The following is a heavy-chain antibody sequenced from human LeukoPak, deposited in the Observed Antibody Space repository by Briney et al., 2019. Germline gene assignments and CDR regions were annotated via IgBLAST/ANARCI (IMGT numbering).Heavy chain of an antibody. CDR3: ARRPGSRRSSGWPY. CDR2: INHSGST. V-gene: IGHV4-34*01. D-gene: IGHD6-19*01. Sequence: SETLSLTCAVYGGSFSGYYWSWIRQPPGKGLEWIGEINHSGSTNYNPSLKSRVTISVDTSKNQFSLKLSSVTAADTAVYYCARRPGSRRSSGWPYWGQGTLVTVSS. CDR1: GGSFSGYY. J-gene: IGHJ4*02.